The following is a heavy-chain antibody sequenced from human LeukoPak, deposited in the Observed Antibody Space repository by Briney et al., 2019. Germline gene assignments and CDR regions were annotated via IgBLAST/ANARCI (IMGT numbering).Heavy chain of an antibody. V-gene: IGHV1-2*02. CDR3: ARDGGYYTDV. J-gene: IGHJ6*03. Sequence: ASVKVSCKASGYTFTGYYMHWVRQAPGQGREWMGWINPNSGGTNYAQKFQGGVTMTRDTSISTAYMELSRLRADDTAVYYCARDGGYYTDVWGKGTTVTISS. CDR1: GYTFTGYY. CDR2: INPNSGGT. D-gene: IGHD3-3*01.